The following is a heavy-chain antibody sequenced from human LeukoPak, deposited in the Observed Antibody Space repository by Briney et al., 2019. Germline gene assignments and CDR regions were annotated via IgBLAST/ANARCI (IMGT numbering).Heavy chain of an antibody. CDR2: IYYSGST. CDR1: GGSISSYY. J-gene: IGHJ4*02. D-gene: IGHD1-26*01. Sequence: SETLSLTCTVSGGSISSYYWNWIRQPPGRGLEWIGYIYYSGSTNYNPSLKSRVTISVDTSKNQFSLKLSSVTAADTAVYYCARGEIYFDYWGQGTLVTASS. V-gene: IGHV4-59*01. CDR3: ARGEIYFDY.